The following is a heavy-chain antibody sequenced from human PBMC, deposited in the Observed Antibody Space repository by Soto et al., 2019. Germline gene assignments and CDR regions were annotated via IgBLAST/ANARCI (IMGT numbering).Heavy chain of an antibody. CDR1: GFTFSSHA. D-gene: IGHD3-10*01. V-gene: IGHV3-48*02. CDR3: AIRLTMVRGPYYYYAMDV. Sequence: GGSLRLSWAASGFTFSSHAMNWVRQAPGKGLGWLSYITSTSRTKHYAASVEGRFTISRDNAKNSLYLQMNSLRDEDTAVYYCAIRLTMVRGPYYYYAMDVWGQGTTVTVSS. J-gene: IGHJ6*02. CDR2: ITSTSRTK.